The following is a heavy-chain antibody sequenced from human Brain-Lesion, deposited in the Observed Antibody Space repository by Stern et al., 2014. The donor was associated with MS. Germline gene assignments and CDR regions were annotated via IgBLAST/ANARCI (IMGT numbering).Heavy chain of an antibody. CDR1: GGSISSSTYY. Sequence: VQLVESGPGLVKPSETLSLTCTVSGGSISSSTYYWAWIRQPPGKGLEWIGNIYYSGFTSYNPSLKSRVTISVDMSKTQFSLKLSSVTAADTAIYYCARHDSVPRPSQLYSARDRGPGYFDYWGQGTLVTVYS. V-gene: IGHV4-39*01. CDR3: ARHDSVPRPSQLYSARDRGPGYFDY. CDR2: IYYSGFT. D-gene: IGHD1-26*01. J-gene: IGHJ4*02.